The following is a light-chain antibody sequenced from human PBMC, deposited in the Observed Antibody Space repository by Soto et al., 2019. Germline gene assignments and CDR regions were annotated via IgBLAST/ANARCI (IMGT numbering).Light chain of an antibody. Sequence: DIQLTQSPSSLSASVGDRVTITCRASQSISSYLNWYQQKPGKAPKLLIYAASSLQSGVPSRFLGSGSWTDFTLTISCLRPEDFASYYCQQSYSTSRTVGQGTKVDI. CDR2: AAS. J-gene: IGKJ1*01. CDR1: QSISSY. CDR3: QQSYSTSRT. V-gene: IGKV1-39*01.